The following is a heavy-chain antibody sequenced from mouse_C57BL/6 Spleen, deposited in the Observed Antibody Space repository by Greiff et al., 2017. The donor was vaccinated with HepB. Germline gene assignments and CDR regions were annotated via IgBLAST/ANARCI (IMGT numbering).Heavy chain of an antibody. CDR1: GFTFSSYA. J-gene: IGHJ2*01. Sequence: DVHLVESGGGLVKPGGSLKLSCAASGFTFSSYAMSWVRQTPEKRLEWVATISDGGSYTYYPDNVKGRFTISRDNAKNNLYLQMSHLKSEDTAMYYCAREIYYGNSYYFDYWGQGTTLTVSS. V-gene: IGHV5-4*01. CDR2: ISDGGSYT. CDR3: AREIYYGNSYYFDY. D-gene: IGHD2-1*01.